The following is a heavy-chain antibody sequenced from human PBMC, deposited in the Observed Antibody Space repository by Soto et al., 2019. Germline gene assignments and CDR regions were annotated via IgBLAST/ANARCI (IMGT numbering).Heavy chain of an antibody. CDR1: RFTFSSYW. CDR3: SRRREGYYYGLDV. D-gene: IGHD1-26*01. CDR2: INSDGSST. J-gene: IGHJ6*02. V-gene: IGHV3-74*01. Sequence: EERLVESGGGSVQPGGSLRLSCAASRFTFSSYWMYWVRQAPGKGLVWVSRINSDGSSTRYADSVKGRFSISRANSKSTLYLQMNTLRAEDTAVYYCSRRREGYYYGLDVWGQGTTVTVS.